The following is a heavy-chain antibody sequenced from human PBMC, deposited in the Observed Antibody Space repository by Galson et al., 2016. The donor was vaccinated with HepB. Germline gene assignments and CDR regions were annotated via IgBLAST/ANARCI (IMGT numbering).Heavy chain of an antibody. CDR2: IYPTTSD. J-gene: IGHJ6*03. CDR3: ARQSCRGSSCYRVDQYYYMDV. D-gene: IGHD1-26*01. CDR1: GDSIATYF. Sequence: ETLSLTCTVSGDSIATYFWSWIRQSAGKGLEWIGRIYPTTSDIYNPSLQSRVTMSADTSKNQLFLSLSSVTAADTAVYYCARQSCRGSSCYRVDQYYYMDVWGKGTTVTVSS. V-gene: IGHV4-4*07.